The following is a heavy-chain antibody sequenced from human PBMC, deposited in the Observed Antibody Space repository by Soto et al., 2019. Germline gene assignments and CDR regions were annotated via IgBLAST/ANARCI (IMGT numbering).Heavy chain of an antibody. V-gene: IGHV3-30*18. D-gene: IGHD2-2*01. CDR2: ISYDGSNK. J-gene: IGHJ6*02. Sequence: QVQLVESGGGVVQPGRSLRLSCAASGFTFSSYGMHWVRQAPGKGLEWVAVISYDGSNKYYADSVKGRFTISRGNSKNTLYLQMNSLRAEDTAVYYCAKDGGGYCISTSCYGWGYYYYGMDVWGQGTTVTVSS. CDR1: GFTFSSYG. CDR3: AKDGGGYCISTSCYGWGYYYYGMDV.